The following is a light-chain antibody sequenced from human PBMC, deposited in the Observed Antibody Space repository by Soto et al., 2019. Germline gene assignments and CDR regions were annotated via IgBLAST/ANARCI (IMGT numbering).Light chain of an antibody. CDR2: DVS. V-gene: IGLV2-14*01. CDR3: SSYTSSSTHVV. J-gene: IGLJ2*01. CDR1: SSDVGGYNY. Sequence: QSALTQSASVSGSPGQSITISCTGTSSDVGGYNYVSWYQQHPGKAPKLMIYDVSNRPSGVSNRFSGSKSGNTASLTISGLQAEEEADYSCSSYTSSSTHVVFGGGTKLTVL.